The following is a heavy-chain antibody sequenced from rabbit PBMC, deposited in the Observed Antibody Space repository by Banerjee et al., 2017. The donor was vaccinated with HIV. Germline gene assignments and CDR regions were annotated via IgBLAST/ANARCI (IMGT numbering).Heavy chain of an antibody. Sequence: QSLEESGGGLVQPEGSLTLTCTASGFSFSSSYYMCWVRQAPGKGPEWIACINAGSSGSTYYASWVNGRFTISSHNAQNTLYLQLNSLTAADTATYFCVRLYYAGYAGYGTPEHWLDLWGQGTLVTVS. CDR3: VRLYYAGYAGYGTPEHWLDL. D-gene: IGHD7-1*01. CDR1: GFSFSSSYY. J-gene: IGHJ5*01. V-gene: IGHV1S40*01. CDR2: INAGSSGST.